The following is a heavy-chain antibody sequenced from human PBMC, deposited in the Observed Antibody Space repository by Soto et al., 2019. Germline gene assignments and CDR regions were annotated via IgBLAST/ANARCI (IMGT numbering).Heavy chain of an antibody. Sequence: PGGSLRLSCAASGFTFSSYWMSWVRQAPGKGLEWVANIKQDGSEKYYVDSVKGRFTISRDNAKNSLYLQMNSLRAEDTAVYYCAKQSYSSGQGYYYYYMDVWGKGTTVTVSS. V-gene: IGHV3-7*03. J-gene: IGHJ6*03. CDR2: IKQDGSEK. CDR1: GFTFSSYW. D-gene: IGHD6-19*01. CDR3: AKQSYSSGQGYYYYYMDV.